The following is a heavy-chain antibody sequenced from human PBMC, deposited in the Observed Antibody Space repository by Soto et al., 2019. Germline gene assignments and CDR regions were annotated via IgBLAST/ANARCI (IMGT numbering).Heavy chain of an antibody. J-gene: IGHJ6*02. Sequence: QVQLVQSGAEVKKPGASVKVSCKASGYTFTGYYMHWVRQAPGQGLEWMGWINPNSGGTNYAQKFQGWVTMTRDTSISTAYMELSRLRSDDTAVYYCARGWAYYDYVWASYTPSSGMDVWGQGTTVTVSS. V-gene: IGHV1-2*04. CDR3: ARGWAYYDYVWASYTPSSGMDV. CDR1: GYTFTGYY. CDR2: INPNSGGT. D-gene: IGHD3-16*01.